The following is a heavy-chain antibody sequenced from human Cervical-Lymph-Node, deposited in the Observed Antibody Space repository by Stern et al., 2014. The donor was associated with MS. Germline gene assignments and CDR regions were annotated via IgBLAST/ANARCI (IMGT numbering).Heavy chain of an antibody. CDR2: INPRDGSA. Sequence: QVQLVESGAEVKKPGASVKVSCKASGYTFTNNYLHWVRQAPGQGLEWMGIINPRDGSASYAQKCQGRVTMTRDTSTSTVYMEMSSLRSEDTAVYFCAGGHTFDYWGQGTLVTVSS. V-gene: IGHV1-46*01. CDR1: GYTFTNNY. CDR3: AGGHTFDY. J-gene: IGHJ4*02.